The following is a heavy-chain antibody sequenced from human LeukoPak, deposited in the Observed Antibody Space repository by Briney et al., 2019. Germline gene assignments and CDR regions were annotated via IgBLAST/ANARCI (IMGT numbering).Heavy chain of an antibody. D-gene: IGHD2-15*01. CDR1: GGTFSSYA. Sequence: ASVKVSCKASGGTFSSYAISWVRQAPGQGLEWMGRIIPILGIANYAQKFQGRVTITADKSTSTAYMELSSLRSEDTAVYYCVRESDIVVVVAAMGGYYGMDLWGQGTTVTVSS. J-gene: IGHJ6*02. CDR2: IIPILGIA. CDR3: VRESDIVVVVAAMGGYYGMDL. V-gene: IGHV1-69*04.